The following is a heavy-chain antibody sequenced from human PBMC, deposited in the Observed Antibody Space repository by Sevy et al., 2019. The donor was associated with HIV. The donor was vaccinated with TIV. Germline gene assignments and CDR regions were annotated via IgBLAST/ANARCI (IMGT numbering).Heavy chain of an antibody. J-gene: IGHJ4*02. CDR2: ISSSGSTI. V-gene: IGHV3-11*01. Sequence: GGSLRLSCAASGFTFSDYYMSWIRQAPGKGLEWVSYISSSGSTIYYADSVKGQFTISRDNAKNSLYLQMNSLRAEDTAVYYCARHPGIYYDYVWGSYRQPYYFDYWGQGTLVTVSS. D-gene: IGHD3-16*02. CDR1: GFTFSDYY. CDR3: ARHPGIYYDYVWGSYRQPYYFDY.